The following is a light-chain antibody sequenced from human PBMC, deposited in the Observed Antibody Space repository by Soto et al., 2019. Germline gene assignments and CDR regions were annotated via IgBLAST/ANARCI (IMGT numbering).Light chain of an antibody. Sequence: QAVVTQEPSLTVSPGGTVTVTCGSSTCAVTSGHWPYWFQQTPGQAPRTLIYDISSKHSWTPARFSGSLLGGKAALTLSGAQPEDESEYYCLLSYSGAWVFGGGTKLTVL. V-gene: IGLV7-46*01. CDR1: TCAVTSGHW. J-gene: IGLJ3*02. CDR2: DIS. CDR3: LLSYSGAWV.